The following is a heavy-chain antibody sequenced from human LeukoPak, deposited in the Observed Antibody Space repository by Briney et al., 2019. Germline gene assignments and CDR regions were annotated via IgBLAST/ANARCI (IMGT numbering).Heavy chain of an antibody. CDR1: GGSISSYY. V-gene: IGHV4-59*01. J-gene: IGHJ3*02. CDR2: IYYSGST. D-gene: IGHD3-10*01. Sequence: PSETLSLTCTVSGGSISSYYWSWIRQPPGKGLEWIGYIYYSGSTNYNPSLKSRVTISVGTSKNQFSLKLSSVTAADTAVYYCARDPSYYYGSGSYFDAFDIWGQGTMVTVSS. CDR3: ARDPSYYYGSGSYFDAFDI.